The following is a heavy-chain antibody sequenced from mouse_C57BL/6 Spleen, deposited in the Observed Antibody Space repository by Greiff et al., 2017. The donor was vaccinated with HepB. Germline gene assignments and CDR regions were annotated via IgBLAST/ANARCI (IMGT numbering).Heavy chain of an antibody. D-gene: IGHD2-12*01. V-gene: IGHV5-16*01. CDR1: GFTFSDYY. CDR2: INYDGSST. CDR3: ARMIYDDGYYAMDY. Sequence: DVMLVESEGGLVQPGSSMKLSCTASGFTFSDYYMAWVRQVPEKGLEWVANINYDGSSTYYLDSLKSRFIISRDNAKNIPYLQMSSLKSEDTATYYCARMIYDDGYYAMDYWGQGTSVTVSS. J-gene: IGHJ4*01.